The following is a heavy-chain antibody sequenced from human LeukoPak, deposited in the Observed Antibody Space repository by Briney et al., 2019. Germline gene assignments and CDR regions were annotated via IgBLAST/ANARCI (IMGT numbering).Heavy chain of an antibody. V-gene: IGHV1-46*01. CDR3: ASGLYYYYMDV. J-gene: IGHJ6*03. CDR1: GYTFTSYY. CDR2: INPSGGST. Sequence: GASVKVSCKASGYTFTSYYMHWVRQAPGQGLEWVGMINPSGGSTSYAQKFQGRVTMTRDMSTSTVYMELSSLRSEDTAVYYCASGLYYYYMDVWGKGTTVTVSS.